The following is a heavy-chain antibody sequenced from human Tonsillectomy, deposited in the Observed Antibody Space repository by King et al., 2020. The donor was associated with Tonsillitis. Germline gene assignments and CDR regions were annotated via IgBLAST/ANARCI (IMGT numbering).Heavy chain of an antibody. CDR1: GFTFSSYS. Sequence: VQLVESGGGLVKPGGSLRLSCAASGFTFSSYSMNWVRQAPGKGLEWVSSISSSSSYIYYADSVKGRFTISRDNAKNSLYLQMNSLRAEDTAVYYCAREWAAYYYDPDYYYGMAVWGQGTTVTVSS. V-gene: IGHV3-21*01. CDR2: ISSSSSYI. D-gene: IGHD3-22*01. J-gene: IGHJ6*02. CDR3: AREWAAYYYDPDYYYGMAV.